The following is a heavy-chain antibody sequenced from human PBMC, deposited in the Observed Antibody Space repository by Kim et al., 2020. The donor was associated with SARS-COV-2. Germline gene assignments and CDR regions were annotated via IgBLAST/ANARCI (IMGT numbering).Heavy chain of an antibody. Sequence: GGSLRLSCAASGFTFSSYGMHWVRQAPGKGLEWVAVIWYDGSNKYYADSVKGRFTISRDNSKNTLYLQMNSLRAEDTAVYYCARDRGGRGAFDIWGQGTMVTVSS. J-gene: IGHJ3*02. D-gene: IGHD3-10*01. CDR1: GFTFSSYG. V-gene: IGHV3-33*01. CDR2: IWYDGSNK. CDR3: ARDRGGRGAFDI.